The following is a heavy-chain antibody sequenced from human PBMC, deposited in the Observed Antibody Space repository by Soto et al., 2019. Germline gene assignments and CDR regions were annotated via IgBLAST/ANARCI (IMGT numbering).Heavy chain of an antibody. V-gene: IGHV3-15*02. D-gene: IGHD3-3*01. J-gene: IGHJ4*02. CDR1: GFIFGDAW. CDR2: VKRKSDGETT. Sequence: DVQLEESGGAWVRTGGSLRLSCAGSGFIFGDAWLSWVRHAPGKGLEWVGRVKRKSDGETTDYAAPVTGRFTISRDDSKPMLYLQMNSLKMEVTGIYYCVAGIPLEYCGQGTLVTVSS. CDR3: VAGIPLEY.